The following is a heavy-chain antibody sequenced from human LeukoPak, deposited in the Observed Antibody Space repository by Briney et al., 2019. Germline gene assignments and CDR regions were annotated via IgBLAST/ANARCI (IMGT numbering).Heavy chain of an antibody. CDR3: ARAPIGSHLDY. J-gene: IGHJ4*02. CDR2: IYTSGGT. D-gene: IGHD1-26*01. V-gene: IGHV4-4*07. CDR1: GDSVSSYY. Sequence: SETLSLTCTVSGDSVSSYYWSWIRQPAGKGLEWIGRIYTSGGTNYNPSLTSRVTISLDTSRNQLSLKVTSLTAADTAVYYCARAPIGSHLDYWGPGTLVTVSS.